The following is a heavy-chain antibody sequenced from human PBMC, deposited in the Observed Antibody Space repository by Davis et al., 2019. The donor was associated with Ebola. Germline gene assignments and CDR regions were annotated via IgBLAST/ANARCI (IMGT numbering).Heavy chain of an antibody. CDR1: GFTFTNAW. CDR3: SACVRRTPGNPFLDY. V-gene: IGHV3-15*01. Sequence: GESLKISCAASGFTFTNAWMSWVRQAPGKGLEWVGRIKSVGSGGTTDYAAPVKGRFTISRDDSKNTLYLQMDSLKTEDTAVYYCSACVRRTPGNPFLDYWGQGALVTVSS. D-gene: IGHD3-10*01. CDR2: IKSVGSGGTT. J-gene: IGHJ4*02.